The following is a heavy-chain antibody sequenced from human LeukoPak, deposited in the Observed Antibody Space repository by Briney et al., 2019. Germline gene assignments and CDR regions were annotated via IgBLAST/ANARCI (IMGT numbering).Heavy chain of an antibody. CDR1: GGSISTYY. D-gene: IGHD3-22*01. J-gene: IGHJ4*02. CDR3: ARVGVPYYYDSGGYYSNLFFDY. Sequence: SETLSLTCTVSGGSISTYYWSWIRQPPGKGLEWIGYIYYSGSTNYNPSLKSRVTISVDTSKNQFSLKLSSVTAADTAVYYCARVGVPYYYDSGGYYSNLFFDYWGQGTLVTVSS. CDR2: IYYSGST. V-gene: IGHV4-59*08.